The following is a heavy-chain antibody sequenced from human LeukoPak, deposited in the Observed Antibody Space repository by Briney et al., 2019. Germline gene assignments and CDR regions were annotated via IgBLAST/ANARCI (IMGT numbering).Heavy chain of an antibody. D-gene: IGHD6-13*01. V-gene: IGHV1-2*02. J-gene: IGHJ4*02. CDR3: ARDAPEQQHGDY. CDR1: GYTFTGYY. CDR2: INPNSGGT. Sequence: GASVKVSCKASGYTFTGYYMHWVRQAPGQGLEWMGWINPNSGGTDYAQKFQGRVTMTRDTSISTAYMELGRLRSDDTAVYYCARDAPEQQHGDYWGQGTLVTVSS.